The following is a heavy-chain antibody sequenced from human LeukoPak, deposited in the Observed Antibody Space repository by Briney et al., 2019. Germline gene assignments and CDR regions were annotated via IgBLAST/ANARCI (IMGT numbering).Heavy chain of an antibody. CDR1: GFSISSYF. CDR3: ARESNWGGDAFDI. V-gene: IGHV3-7*01. Sequence: GGSLRLSCAASGFSISSYFMTWVRQAPGKGLEWVANIKQDGSDIYYVDSVKGRFTISRDNAKNSLFLQMNSLRADDTAVYYCARESNWGGDAFDIWGLGTMVTVSS. J-gene: IGHJ3*02. CDR2: IKQDGSDI. D-gene: IGHD7-27*01.